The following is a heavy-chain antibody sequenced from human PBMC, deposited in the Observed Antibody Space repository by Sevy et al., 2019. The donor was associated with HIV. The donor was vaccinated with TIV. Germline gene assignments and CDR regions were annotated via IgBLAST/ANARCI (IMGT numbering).Heavy chain of an antibody. CDR1: GFTFSSYA. D-gene: IGHD3-10*01. J-gene: IGHJ5*02. CDR3: ANEDYYGSGSSSNSGEFDP. Sequence: GGSLRLSCAASGFTFSSYAMSWVRQAPGKGLEWVSAISGSGGSTYYADSVKGRFTISRDNSKNTLYLQMNSLRAEDTAVYYCANEDYYGSGSSSNSGEFDPWGQGTLVTVSS. CDR2: ISGSGGST. V-gene: IGHV3-23*01.